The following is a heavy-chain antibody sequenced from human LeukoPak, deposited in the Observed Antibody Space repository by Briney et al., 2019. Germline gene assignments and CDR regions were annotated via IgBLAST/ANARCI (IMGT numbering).Heavy chain of an antibody. Sequence: ASVKVSCKASGYTFTSYYMHWVRQAPGQGLEWMGIINPSGGSTSYAQKFQGRVTMTRDMSTSKVYMELSSLRSEDTAVYYCARGGGYCSSTSCYGVNWFDPWGQGTLVTVSS. CDR3: ARGGGYCSSTSCYGVNWFDP. V-gene: IGHV1-46*01. J-gene: IGHJ5*02. D-gene: IGHD2-2*01. CDR1: GYTFTSYY. CDR2: INPSGGST.